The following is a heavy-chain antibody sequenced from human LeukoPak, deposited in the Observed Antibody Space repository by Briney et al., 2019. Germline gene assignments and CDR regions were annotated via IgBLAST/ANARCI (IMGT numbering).Heavy chain of an antibody. CDR2: INPNSGGT. D-gene: IGHD3-22*01. Sequence: ASVKVSCKASGGTFSSYAISWVRQAPGQGLEWMGWINPNSGGTNYAQKFQGRVTMTRDTSISTAYMELSRLRSDDTAVYYCARDKGEGITMIVVVIMDYWGQGTLVTVSS. CDR3: ARDKGEGITMIVVVIMDY. CDR1: GGTFSSYA. V-gene: IGHV1-2*02. J-gene: IGHJ4*02.